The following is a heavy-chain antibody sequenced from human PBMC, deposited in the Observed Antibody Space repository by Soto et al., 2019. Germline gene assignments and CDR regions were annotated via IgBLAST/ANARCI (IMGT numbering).Heavy chain of an antibody. J-gene: IGHJ4*02. CDR3: ARGEPDPTAMVSDY. Sequence: QVQLVQSGAEVKKPGSSVKVSCKASGGTFSSYAISWVRQAPGQGLEWMGGIIPIFGTANYAQKFQGRVTXXAXEXXSTAYMELSSLRSEDTAVYYCARGEPDPTAMVSDYWGQGTLVTVSS. CDR1: GGTFSSYA. V-gene: IGHV1-69*12. CDR2: IIPIFGTA. D-gene: IGHD5-18*01.